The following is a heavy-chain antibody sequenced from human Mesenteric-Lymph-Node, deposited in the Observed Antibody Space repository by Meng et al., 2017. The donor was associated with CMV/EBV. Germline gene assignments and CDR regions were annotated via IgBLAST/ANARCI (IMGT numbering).Heavy chain of an antibody. J-gene: IGHJ6*02. CDR1: FSGYC. CDR3: STPSGYSSSWYNSYYYGIDV. V-gene: IGHV4-34*01. Sequence: FSGYCWSWVRQPPGKGLEWIWEINHIGSTNYNPSLKSRVIISVDTSKNQFSHKLSSVIAADTAVYYCSTPSGYSSSWYNSYYYGIDVWGQGTTVTVSS. D-gene: IGHD6-13*01. CDR2: INHIGST.